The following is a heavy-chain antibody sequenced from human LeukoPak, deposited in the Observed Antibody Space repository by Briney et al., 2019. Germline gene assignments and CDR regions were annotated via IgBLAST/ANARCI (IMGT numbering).Heavy chain of an antibody. J-gene: IGHJ6*02. Sequence: GRSLRLSCAASGFTFNSYAMRWVRQAPGKGLEWVAVISYDGSNKYYADSVKGRFTISRDNSKNTLYLQMNSLRAEDTAVYYCARDSQDIVVVVAAKGGYYYGMDVWGQGTTVTVSS. CDR3: ARDSQDIVVVVAAKGGYYYGMDV. CDR2: ISYDGSNK. V-gene: IGHV3-30-3*01. CDR1: GFTFNSYA. D-gene: IGHD2-15*01.